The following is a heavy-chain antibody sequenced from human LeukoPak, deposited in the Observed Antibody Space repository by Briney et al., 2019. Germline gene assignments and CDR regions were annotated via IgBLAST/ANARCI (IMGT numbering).Heavy chain of an antibody. CDR2: ISAYNGNT. CDR1: GYTFTSYG. Sequence: GASVKVSCKASGYTFTSYGINWVRQAPGQGLEWMGWISAYNGNTNYAQKVQGRVTMTEDTSTDTAYMELSSLRSEDTAVYYCATDREVTGYYGMDVWGQGTTVTVSS. V-gene: IGHV1-18*01. J-gene: IGHJ6*02. CDR3: ATDREVTGYYGMDV. D-gene: IGHD1-20*01.